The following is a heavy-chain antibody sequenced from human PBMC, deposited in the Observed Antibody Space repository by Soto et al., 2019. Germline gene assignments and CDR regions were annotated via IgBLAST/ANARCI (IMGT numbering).Heavy chain of an antibody. CDR1: GFTFSSYA. Sequence: QVQLVESGGGVVQPGRSLRLSCAASGFTFSSYAMHWVRQAPGKGLEWVAVISYDGSYKYYADSVKGRFTISRDNSKNTLYLRMNSLRAEDTAVYYCARGREVVVVPAAILGWFDPWGQGTLVTVSS. D-gene: IGHD2-2*02. V-gene: IGHV3-30-3*01. J-gene: IGHJ5*02. CDR2: ISYDGSYK. CDR3: ARGREVVVVPAAILGWFDP.